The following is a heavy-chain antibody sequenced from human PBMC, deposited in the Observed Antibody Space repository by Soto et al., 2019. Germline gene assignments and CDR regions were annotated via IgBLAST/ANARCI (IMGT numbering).Heavy chain of an antibody. Sequence: EVLLVESGGGLVKPGGSLRLSCAASGFTFSSYSMMWVRQAPGTGLEWVSLLSSSSSYIYFADSLKGRFTISRDNAKKSLDLQMNCLRAEETAVYYWARVGYSSGWLPDYWGQGTMFTVSS. CDR3: ARVGYSSGWLPDY. D-gene: IGHD6-19*01. V-gene: IGHV3-21*01. CDR1: GFTFSSYS. J-gene: IGHJ4*02. CDR2: LSSSSSYI.